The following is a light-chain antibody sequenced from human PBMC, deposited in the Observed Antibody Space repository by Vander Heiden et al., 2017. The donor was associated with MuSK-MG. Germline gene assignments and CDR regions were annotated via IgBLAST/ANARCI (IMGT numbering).Light chain of an antibody. V-gene: IGKV1-5*01. CDR1: QSISSW. CDR3: QPYKSYAWT. Sequence: DIQMTQSPSTLSASVGDRVTITCRASQSISSWLAWYQQKPGKAPKLLIYDASSLESGVPSRFSGSGSGTEFTLTISSLQPDDFATYYCQPYKSYAWTFGQGTKVEIK. CDR2: DAS. J-gene: IGKJ1*01.